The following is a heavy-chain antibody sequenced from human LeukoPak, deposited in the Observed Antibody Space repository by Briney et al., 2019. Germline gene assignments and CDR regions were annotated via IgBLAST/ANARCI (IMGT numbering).Heavy chain of an antibody. V-gene: IGHV1-69*05. D-gene: IGHD4-17*01. CDR3: ARATTETTVGGEDY. CDR2: IIPIFGTA. Sequence: ASVKVSCKASGGTFSSYAISWVRQAPGQGLAWMGGIIPIFGTAYYAQKFQGRVTITTDEATSTDYMELSSLRSEDTAVYYCARATTETTVGGEDYWGQGTLVTVSS. J-gene: IGHJ4*02. CDR1: GGTFSSYA.